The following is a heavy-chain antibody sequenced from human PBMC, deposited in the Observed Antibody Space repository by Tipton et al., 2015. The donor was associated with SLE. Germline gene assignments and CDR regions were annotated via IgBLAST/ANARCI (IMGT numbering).Heavy chain of an antibody. CDR1: GYSFTSYW. CDR2: IYPGDSDT. D-gene: IGHD3-10*01. CDR3: ARLLRPMVRGVISDAFDI. Sequence: QSGAEVKKPGESLKISCKGSGYSFTSYWIGWMRQMPGKGLEWMGIIYPGDSDTRYSPSFQGQVTISADKSISTAYLQWSSLKASDTAMYYCARLLRPMVRGVISDAFDIWGQGTMVTVSS. V-gene: IGHV5-51*03. J-gene: IGHJ3*02.